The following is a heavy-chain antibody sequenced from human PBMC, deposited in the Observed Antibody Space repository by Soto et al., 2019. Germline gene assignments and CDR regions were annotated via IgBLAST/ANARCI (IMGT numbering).Heavy chain of an antibody. CDR1: GFTFSDYY. CDR2: ISSSSGYT. Sequence: GGSLRLSCVASGFTFSDYYMSWIRQAPGKGLEWVSYISSSSGYTNYADSVKGRFTVSRDNAKNSLYLQMNSLRAEDTAVYYCARVPYYFGSGTDYGMDVWGQGTTVTVSS. V-gene: IGHV3-11*06. CDR3: ARVPYYFGSGTDYGMDV. D-gene: IGHD3-10*01. J-gene: IGHJ6*02.